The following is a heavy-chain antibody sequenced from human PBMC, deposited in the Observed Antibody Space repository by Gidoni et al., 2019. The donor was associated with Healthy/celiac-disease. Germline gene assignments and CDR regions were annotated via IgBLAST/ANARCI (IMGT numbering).Heavy chain of an antibody. Sequence: QVQLVGSGGGVVQPGRSMRLSCAASGFTFSSYGMHWVRQAPGKGLEWVAVIWYDGSNKYYADSVKGRFTISRDNSKNTLYLQMNSLRAEDTAVYYCARGYCSSTSCYSFDYWGQGTLVTVS. CDR2: IWYDGSNK. V-gene: IGHV3-33*01. CDR3: ARGYCSSTSCYSFDY. J-gene: IGHJ4*02. D-gene: IGHD2-2*01. CDR1: GFTFSSYG.